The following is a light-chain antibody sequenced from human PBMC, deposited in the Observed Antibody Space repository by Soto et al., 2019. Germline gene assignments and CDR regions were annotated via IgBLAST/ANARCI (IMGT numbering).Light chain of an antibody. CDR2: LNSDGSH. Sequence: QLVLTQSPSASASLGASVRLTCTLSSGHSTYTIAWHQQQPDKGPRYLMKLNSDGSHSRGDGIPARFSGSSSGAERYLTISSLQSEDEADYYCQTWGTGIRVFGGGTKVTVL. J-gene: IGLJ3*02. V-gene: IGLV4-69*01. CDR3: QTWGTGIRV. CDR1: SGHSTYT.